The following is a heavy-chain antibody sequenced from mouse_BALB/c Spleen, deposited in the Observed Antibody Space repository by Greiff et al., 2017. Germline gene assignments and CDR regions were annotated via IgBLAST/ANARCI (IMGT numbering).Heavy chain of an antibody. V-gene: IGHV1S56*01. CDR2: IYPGNVNT. CDR3: ALIYYDYDDVYYFDY. Sequence: QVQLQQPGAELVRPGASVKLSCKASGYTFTSYWINWVKQRPGQGLEWIGWIYPGNVNTKYNEKFKGKATLTADKSSSTAYMQLSSLTSEDSAVYFCALIYYDYDDVYYFDYWGQGTTLTVSS. J-gene: IGHJ2*01. CDR1: GYTFTSYW. D-gene: IGHD2-4*01.